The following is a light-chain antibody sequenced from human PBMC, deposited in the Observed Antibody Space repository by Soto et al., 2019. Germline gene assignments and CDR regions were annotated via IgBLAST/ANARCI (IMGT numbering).Light chain of an antibody. CDR1: SSDIADYNY. CDR3: SSYGGSNNLV. Sequence: QSVLTQPPSASWSPGQSVTISCTGTSSDIADYNYVSWYQQHPGKAPKLMIYEVTKRPSGVPDRFSGSKSGNTASLTVSGLQAEDEADYYCSSYGGSNNLVFGGGTKLTVL. V-gene: IGLV2-8*01. J-gene: IGLJ3*02. CDR2: EVT.